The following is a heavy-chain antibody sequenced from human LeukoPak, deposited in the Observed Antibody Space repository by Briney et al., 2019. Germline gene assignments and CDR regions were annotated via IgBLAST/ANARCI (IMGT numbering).Heavy chain of an antibody. Sequence: PGGSLRLSCAAPGFTVSSNYMSWVRQAPGKGLEWVSVIYSGGSTYYADSVKGRFTISRDNSKNTLYLQMNSLRAEDTAVYYCARDSDDYGDYWGQGTLLTVSS. CDR2: IYSGGST. D-gene: IGHD2-21*01. CDR3: ARDSDDYGDY. V-gene: IGHV3-66*02. J-gene: IGHJ4*02. CDR1: GFTVSSNY.